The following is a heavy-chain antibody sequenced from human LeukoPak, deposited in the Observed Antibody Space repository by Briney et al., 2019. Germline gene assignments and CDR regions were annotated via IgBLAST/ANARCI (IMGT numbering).Heavy chain of an antibody. CDR3: AREKLRQSGMDV. V-gene: IGHV1-2*06. CDR1: GYTFTGYY. J-gene: IGHJ6*02. D-gene: IGHD1-7*01. CDR2: INPNSGGI. Sequence: ASVTVSFMASGYTFTGYYIHWVRQVPGQGLEWMGRINPNSGGINYAQKFQGRVTMTRDTSTSTAYMERSRLRSDDTAVYYCAREKLRQSGMDVWGQGTTVTVSS.